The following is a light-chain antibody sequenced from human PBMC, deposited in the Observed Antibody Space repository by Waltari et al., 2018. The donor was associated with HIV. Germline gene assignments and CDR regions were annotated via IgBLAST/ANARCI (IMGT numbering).Light chain of an antibody. V-gene: IGLV1-51*01. CDR2: DDN. J-gene: IGLJ1*01. CDR1: SSNIGKNY. Sequence: SVLTQPPSVSAAAGQKVTISCSGSSSNIGKNYVSWYQQLPGTAPKLLIYDDNKRPSGIPDRFSGSKSGTSATLGITGLQTGDEADYYCGTWGGSLSADNYVFGTGTEVTVL. CDR3: GTWGGSLSADNYV.